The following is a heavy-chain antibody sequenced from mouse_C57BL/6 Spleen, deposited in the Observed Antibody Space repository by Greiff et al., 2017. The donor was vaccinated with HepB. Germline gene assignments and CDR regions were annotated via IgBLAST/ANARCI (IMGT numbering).Heavy chain of an antibody. CDR2: IHPSDSDT. CDR3: AIDPHYYAMDY. J-gene: IGHJ4*01. Sequence: VQLQQPGAELVKPGASVKVSCKASGYTFTSYWMHWVKQRPGQGLEWIGRIHPSDSDTNYNQKFKGKATLTVDKSSSTAYMQVSSLTSEDSAVYYCAIDPHYYAMDYWGQGTSVTVSS. V-gene: IGHV1-74*01. CDR1: GYTFTSYW.